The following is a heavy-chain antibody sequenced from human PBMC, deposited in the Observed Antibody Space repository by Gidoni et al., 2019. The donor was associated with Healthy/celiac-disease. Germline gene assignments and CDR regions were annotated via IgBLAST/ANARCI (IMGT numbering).Heavy chain of an antibody. CDR3: ARRDYYGSGSRAFDY. V-gene: IGHV1-18*01. J-gene: IGHJ4*02. Sequence: QVQLVQSGAEVKNPGAPVKVSCTASGYTFTSYGITLVRQAPGQGLEWLGWISAYNGNTNFAQKLQGRVTMTTDTSTSTAYMELRSLGSDDTAVYYCARRDYYGSGSRAFDYWGQGTLVTVSS. CDR2: ISAYNGNT. D-gene: IGHD3-10*01. CDR1: GYTFTSYG.